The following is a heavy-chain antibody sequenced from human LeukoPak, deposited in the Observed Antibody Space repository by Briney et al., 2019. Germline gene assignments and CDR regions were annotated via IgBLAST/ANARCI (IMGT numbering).Heavy chain of an antibody. CDR3: ATSYSGSYNDAFDI. J-gene: IGHJ3*02. CDR1: GDSTSSDRYY. Sequence: SETLSLTCTVSGDSTSSDRYYGGWVRQPPGKGLEWIGYIYYSGSTNYNPSLKSRVTISINTSKNQFSLKLNSVTAADTAIYYCATSYSGSYNDAFDIWGQGTMITVSS. D-gene: IGHD1-26*01. V-gene: IGHV4-61*01. CDR2: IYYSGST.